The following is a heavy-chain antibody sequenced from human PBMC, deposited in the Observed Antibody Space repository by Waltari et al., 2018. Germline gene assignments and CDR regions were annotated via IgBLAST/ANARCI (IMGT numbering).Heavy chain of an antibody. Sequence: EVQLVESGGGLVQPGGPLRLSCAASGFTLSTRWMSWVRQAPGKGLEWVANINQDGREKYYVDSMKGRVTISRDNAKNSLFLQMDSLRAEDTAVYFCAMAAGTLYWGQGTLVTVSS. D-gene: IGHD6-13*01. CDR1: GFTLSTRW. CDR2: INQDGREK. J-gene: IGHJ4*02. V-gene: IGHV3-7*01. CDR3: AMAAGTLY.